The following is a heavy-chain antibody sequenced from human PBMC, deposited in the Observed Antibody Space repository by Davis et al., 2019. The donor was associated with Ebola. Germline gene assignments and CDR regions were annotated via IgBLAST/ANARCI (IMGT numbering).Heavy chain of an antibody. CDR1: GFTFSSYS. Sequence: PGGSLRLSCAASGFTFSSYSMNWVRQAPGKGLEWVSSISSSSSYIYYADSVKGRFTISRDNAKNSLYLQMNSLRAEDTAVYYCARDWALWFRELLHYYYYGMDVWGQGTTVTVSS. CDR2: ISSSSSYI. J-gene: IGHJ6*02. CDR3: ARDWALWFRELLHYYYYGMDV. V-gene: IGHV3-21*01. D-gene: IGHD3-10*01.